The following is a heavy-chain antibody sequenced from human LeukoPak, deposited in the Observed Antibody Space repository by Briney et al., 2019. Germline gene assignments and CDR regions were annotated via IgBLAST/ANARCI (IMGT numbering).Heavy chain of an antibody. J-gene: IGHJ6*04. CDR3: ARSYYDGSGPYDV. Sequence: SETLSLTCAVYGGSLSGYYWSWIRQPPGKGLEWIGEINYSADANYNPSLKSRVTISVDTSKNQFSLKLTSVTAADTVVYYCARSYYDGSGPYDVWGEGTTVTVSS. CDR2: INYSADA. V-gene: IGHV4-34*01. D-gene: IGHD3-22*01. CDR1: GGSLSGYY.